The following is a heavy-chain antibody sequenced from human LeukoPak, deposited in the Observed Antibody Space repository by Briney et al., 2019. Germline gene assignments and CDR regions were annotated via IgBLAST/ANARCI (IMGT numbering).Heavy chain of an antibody. Sequence: SQTLSRTCTVPGGSINSGVYYWSWLRQYPGKGLEWFGSIFDSGCTYYSPSIKSQFTTSVDTSTNQFSLKLSSVTAADTAVYYCAREYSDILTGYYLFDSWGQGTLVTVSS. J-gene: IGHJ4*02. CDR1: GGSINSGVYY. V-gene: IGHV4-31*01. D-gene: IGHD3-9*01. CDR2: IFDSGCT. CDR3: AREYSDILTGYYLFDS.